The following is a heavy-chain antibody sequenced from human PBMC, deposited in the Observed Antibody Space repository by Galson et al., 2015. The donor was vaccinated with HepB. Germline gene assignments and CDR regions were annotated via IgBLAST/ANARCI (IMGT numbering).Heavy chain of an antibody. V-gene: IGHV1-2*06. D-gene: IGHD1-14*01. CDR2: INPNSGGT. CDR1: GYTFPAYY. Sequence: SVKVSCKASGYTFPAYYVHWVRQAPGQGLEWMGRINPNSGGTNFAQKFQDRVTMTRDKSSNTAYLELSRLRTDDPAVYYCAIAGTTWGLFSYYGLVVWGQGTTLTVSS. J-gene: IGHJ6*02. CDR3: AIAGTTWGLFSYYGLVV.